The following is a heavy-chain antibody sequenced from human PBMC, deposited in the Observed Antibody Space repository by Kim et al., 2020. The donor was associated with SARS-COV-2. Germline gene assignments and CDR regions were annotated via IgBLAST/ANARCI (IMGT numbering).Heavy chain of an antibody. J-gene: IGHJ6*02. CDR1: GFTFSNYA. D-gene: IGHD3-9*01. V-gene: IGHV3-23*03. CDR2: IYSGDSST. Sequence: GGSLRLSCAASGFTFSNYAMSWVRQAPGKGLEWVSIIYSGDSSTYYADSVKGRFTISRDNPKNTLYLQMNSLRAEDTAVYYCAKDLPLTEDYYGMDVWGQGNTGTVSS. CDR3: AKDLPLTEDYYGMDV.